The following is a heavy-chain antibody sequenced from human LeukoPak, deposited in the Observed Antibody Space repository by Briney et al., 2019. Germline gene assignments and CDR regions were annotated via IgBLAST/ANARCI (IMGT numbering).Heavy chain of an antibody. Sequence: PSETLSLTCTVSGGSISSGSYYWSWNRQPAGKGLEWIGRIYTSGSTNYNPSLKSRVTISVDTSKNQFSLKLSSVTAADTAVYYCARETPKDMVRGVIMPPLGYYYYYMDVWGKGTTVTISS. CDR2: IYTSGST. CDR1: GGSISSGSYY. D-gene: IGHD3-10*01. J-gene: IGHJ6*03. V-gene: IGHV4-61*02. CDR3: ARETPKDMVRGVIMPPLGYYYYYMDV.